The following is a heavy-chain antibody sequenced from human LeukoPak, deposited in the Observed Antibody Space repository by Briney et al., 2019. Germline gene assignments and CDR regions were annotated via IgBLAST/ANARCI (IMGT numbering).Heavy chain of an antibody. Sequence: SDTLSLTCAVSDYSISSSNWWVWIRPPPGKGLEWIGYMYHSGSTSYNPSLKSRVSMSLDTTKNRFSLKLRSVTAVDTAIYYCARKKDSSGYFSWGQGILVTVSS. D-gene: IGHD3-22*01. CDR2: MYHSGST. V-gene: IGHV4-28*01. CDR1: DYSISSSNW. J-gene: IGHJ4*02. CDR3: ARKKDSSGYFS.